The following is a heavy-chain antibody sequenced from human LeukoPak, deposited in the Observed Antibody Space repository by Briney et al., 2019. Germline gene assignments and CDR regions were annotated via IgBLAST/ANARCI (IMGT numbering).Heavy chain of an antibody. D-gene: IGHD4-17*01. J-gene: IGHJ3*02. CDR1: GFTGSSNY. CDR3: ARTTVTPGSYDAFDI. CDR2: IYKDGST. V-gene: IGHV3-53*01. Sequence: GGSLRLSCAASGFTGSSNYMSWVRQAPGKGLEWVSIIYKDGSTYYADSVKGQFIISRDNSKNTLYLQINSLRVDDTAVYYCARTTVTPGSYDAFDIWGQGTMVTVSS.